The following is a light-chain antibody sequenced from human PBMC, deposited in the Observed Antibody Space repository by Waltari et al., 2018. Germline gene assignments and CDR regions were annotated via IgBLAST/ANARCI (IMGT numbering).Light chain of an antibody. CDR3: HQSYTLPRT. Sequence: EIVLTQSPDFQSVTPKETVTITCRASQVICSSLHWYQQKPDQSPKLLLRYASQSFSGVPSRFSGSGSGTDFTLTINSLEAEDAATYYCHQSYTLPRTFGQGTKVEIK. CDR2: YAS. J-gene: IGKJ1*01. CDR1: QVICSS. V-gene: IGKV6-21*01.